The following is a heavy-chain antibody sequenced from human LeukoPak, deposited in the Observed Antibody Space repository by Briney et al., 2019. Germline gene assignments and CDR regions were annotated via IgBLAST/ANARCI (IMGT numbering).Heavy chain of an antibody. CDR2: ISSRAGTI. J-gene: IGHJ4*02. D-gene: IGHD3-10*01. CDR1: GFTFSNYE. CDR3: AKVTYGSGTYGAFDY. Sequence: PGGSLRLSCSASGFTFSNYEMNWVRQAPGKGLEWVSSISSRAGTIYYADSVKGRFTISRDNSKNTLYLQMNSLRAEDTAVYYCAKVTYGSGTYGAFDYWGQGTLVTVSS. V-gene: IGHV3-48*03.